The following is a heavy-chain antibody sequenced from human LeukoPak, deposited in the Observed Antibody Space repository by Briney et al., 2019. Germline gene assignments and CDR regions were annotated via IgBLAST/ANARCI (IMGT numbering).Heavy chain of an antibody. D-gene: IGHD6-6*01. Sequence: QPGGSLRLSCTASGFTFASYWMTWVRHPPGKGLEWVANIKSDGSEKYYVDSVKGRFTVSRDNTKNSLSLQLNSLRAEDTAVYYCAKLSEYSFDSRGQGTQVTVSS. V-gene: IGHV3-7*02. CDR2: IKSDGSEK. CDR3: AKLSEYSFDS. CDR1: GFTFASYW. J-gene: IGHJ4*02.